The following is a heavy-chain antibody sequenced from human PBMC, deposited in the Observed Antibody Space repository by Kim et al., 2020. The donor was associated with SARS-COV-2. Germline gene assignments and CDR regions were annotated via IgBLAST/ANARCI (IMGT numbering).Heavy chain of an antibody. CDR1: GFTFSAYD. D-gene: IGHD3-16*01. V-gene: IGHV3-48*02. CDR3: VRDRMGGAFDM. J-gene: IGHJ3*02. CDR2: ITKSSTTI. Sequence: LSLTCATSGFTFSAYDMNWVRQAPGKGPEWLSFITKSSTTIYYADSVEGRFTISRDNAKNSLFLQMNSLRDEDTALYYCVRDRMGGAFDMWGQGTMV.